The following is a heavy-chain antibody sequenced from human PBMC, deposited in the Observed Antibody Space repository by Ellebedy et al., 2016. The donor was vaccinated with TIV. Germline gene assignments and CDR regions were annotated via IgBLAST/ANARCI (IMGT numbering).Heavy chain of an antibody. J-gene: IGHJ4*02. CDR2: ASQSGRT. CDR3: AEGRSGWYYFDY. D-gene: IGHD6-19*01. CDR1: GGSFSGYY. V-gene: IGHV4-34*01. Sequence: SETLSLTCTVYGGSFSGYYWSWVRQPPGKGLEWIGDASQSGRTSYHPSLKSRVTISVDTSKNQFSLRLTSVTAADTAVYYCAEGRSGWYYFDYWGQGTLVTVSS.